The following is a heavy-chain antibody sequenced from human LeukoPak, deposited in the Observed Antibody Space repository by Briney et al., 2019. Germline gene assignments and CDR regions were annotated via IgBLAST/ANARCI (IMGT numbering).Heavy chain of an antibody. Sequence: GGSLRLSCAASGFTFNYYGMHWVRQAPGKGLEWVAIISFDGSKTYYADSVKGRFTISRDNSKNTVYLQMNSLRAGDTAVYYCAKDLGYCSSTSCYWYYFYMDVWGKGTTVTVSS. CDR1: GFTFNYYG. D-gene: IGHD2-2*01. CDR2: ISFDGSKT. V-gene: IGHV3-30*18. CDR3: AKDLGYCSSTSCYWYYFYMDV. J-gene: IGHJ6*03.